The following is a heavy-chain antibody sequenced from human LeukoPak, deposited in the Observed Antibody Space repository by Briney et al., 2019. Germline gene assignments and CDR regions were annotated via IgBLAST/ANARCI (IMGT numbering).Heavy chain of an antibody. J-gene: IGHJ4*02. Sequence: GGSLRLSCGASGFTFSSYWMHWVRQAPGKGLVWVSRINTDGSSTSYADSVKGRFTISRDNAKNTLYLQMNSLRAEDTAVYYCARGYCSSTSCYGFDYWGQGTLVTVSS. D-gene: IGHD2-2*01. CDR3: ARGYCSSTSCYGFDY. CDR1: GFTFSSYW. V-gene: IGHV3-74*01. CDR2: INTDGSST.